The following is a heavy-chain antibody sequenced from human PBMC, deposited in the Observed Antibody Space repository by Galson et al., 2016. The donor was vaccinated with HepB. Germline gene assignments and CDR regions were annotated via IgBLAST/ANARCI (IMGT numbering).Heavy chain of an antibody. CDR3: AKGYSFGSNDAFDI. J-gene: IGHJ3*02. D-gene: IGHD5-18*01. Sequence: SLRLSCATSGFTFSSYGMHWVRQAPGKGLEWVAVIWDDGSNKYYADSVKGRFTISRDISKNTLYLQMNSLRAEDTAVHYCAKGYSFGSNDAFDIWGQGTRVTVSS. CDR2: IWDDGSNK. CDR1: GFTFSSYG. V-gene: IGHV3-33*06.